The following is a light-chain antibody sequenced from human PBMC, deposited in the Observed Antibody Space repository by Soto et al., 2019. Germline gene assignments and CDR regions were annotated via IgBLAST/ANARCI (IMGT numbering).Light chain of an antibody. CDR3: GTWDGSLSGVI. CDR1: SSNVGSNY. V-gene: IGLV1-51*01. Sequence: QSVLTQPPSVSAAPGQKVSISCSGSSSNVGSNYVSWYQHLPGTAPRLLIYDNDKRPSGIPDRFSGSKSGTSATLGITGLQTGDEADYYCGTWDGSLSGVIFGGGTKLTVL. CDR2: DND. J-gene: IGLJ2*01.